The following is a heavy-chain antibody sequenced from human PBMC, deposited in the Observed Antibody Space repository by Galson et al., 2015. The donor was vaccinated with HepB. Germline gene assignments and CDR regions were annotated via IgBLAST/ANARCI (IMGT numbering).Heavy chain of an antibody. CDR3: ARDMIPASPDYFDY. Sequence: SLRLSCAVSGFTVDAYEMHWVRQAPGKGLEWVAVMSIDGRRQVYIDSVKGRFPISRDSSKNTLYLEVNSLRVDDTAVYYCARDMIPASPDYFDYWGRGTLVTVSS. CDR2: MSIDGRRQ. D-gene: IGHD3-22*01. CDR1: GFTVDAYE. V-gene: IGHV3-30*04. J-gene: IGHJ4*02.